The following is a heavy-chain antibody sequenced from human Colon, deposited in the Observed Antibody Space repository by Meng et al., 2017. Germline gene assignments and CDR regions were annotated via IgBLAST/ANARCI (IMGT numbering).Heavy chain of an antibody. Sequence: SETLSLTCTVSDYSISSGYFCGWIRQPPEKGLEWIGHIYHSGNTYYNPSLMRRVTISVDTSKNQFYLTLSSVSAADTAVYYCARQSPGYYDSSSYYYWGQGTLVTVSS. CDR3: ARQSPGYYDSSSYYY. CDR1: DYSISSGYF. J-gene: IGHJ4*02. CDR2: IYHSGNT. D-gene: IGHD3-22*01. V-gene: IGHV4-38-2*02.